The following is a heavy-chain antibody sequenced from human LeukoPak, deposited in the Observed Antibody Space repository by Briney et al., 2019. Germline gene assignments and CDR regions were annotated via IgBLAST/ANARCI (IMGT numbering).Heavy chain of an antibody. J-gene: IGHJ6*02. V-gene: IGHV1-8*01. Sequence: ASVKVSCKASRYTFTSYDINWVRQATGQGLEWMGWMNPNSGNTGYAQKFQGRVTMTRNTSISTAYMELSSLRSEDTAVYYCARPSIAVAGTEYYYGMDVWGQGTTVTVSS. CDR2: MNPNSGNT. CDR3: ARPSIAVAGTEYYYGMDV. D-gene: IGHD6-19*01. CDR1: RYTFTSYD.